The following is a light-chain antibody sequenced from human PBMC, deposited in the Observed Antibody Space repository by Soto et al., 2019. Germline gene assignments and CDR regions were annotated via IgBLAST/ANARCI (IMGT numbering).Light chain of an antibody. V-gene: IGKV3-11*01. CDR2: DAS. Sequence: EIVLTHSPATLTLSPVGRATLSCRASQSVSSYLAWYQQKPGQAPRLLIYDASNRATGIPARFSGSGSGTDFTLTISSLEPEDSAIYYCQQRSSWHTFGQRTKVDIK. CDR3: QQRSSWHT. J-gene: IGKJ1*01. CDR1: QSVSSY.